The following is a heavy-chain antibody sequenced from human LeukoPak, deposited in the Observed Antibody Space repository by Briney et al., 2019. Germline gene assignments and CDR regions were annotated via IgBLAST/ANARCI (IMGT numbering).Heavy chain of an antibody. V-gene: IGHV4-34*01. D-gene: IGHD2-21*02. Sequence: SETLSLTCAVYGGSFSGYYWSGIRQPPGKGLEWIGEINHSGSTNYNPSLKSRVTISVDTSKNQFSLKLSSVTAADTAVYYCARGVVVVVTAIPYNWFDPWGQGTLVTVSS. CDR1: GGSFSGYY. CDR2: INHSGST. CDR3: ARGVVVVVTAIPYNWFDP. J-gene: IGHJ5*02.